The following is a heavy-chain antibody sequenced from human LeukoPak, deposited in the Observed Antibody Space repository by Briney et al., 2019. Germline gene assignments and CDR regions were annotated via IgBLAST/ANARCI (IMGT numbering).Heavy chain of an antibody. CDR3: ARPYRGQWLVLGY. V-gene: IGHV3-30*19. CDR2: IWYDGSNK. Sequence: PGRSLRLSCAASGFTFSSYGMHWVRQAPGKGLEWVAVIWYDGSNKYYADSVKGRFTISRDNSKNTLYLQMNSLRAEDTAVYYCARPYRGQWLVLGYWGQGTLVTVSS. D-gene: IGHD6-19*01. CDR1: GFTFSSYG. J-gene: IGHJ4*02.